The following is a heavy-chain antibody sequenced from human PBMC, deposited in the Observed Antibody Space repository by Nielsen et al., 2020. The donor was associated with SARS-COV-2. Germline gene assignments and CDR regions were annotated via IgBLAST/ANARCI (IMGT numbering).Heavy chain of an antibody. D-gene: IGHD6-19*01. J-gene: IGHJ4*02. CDR1: AFTFSTYW. Sequence: GALRLSCAASAFTFSTYWMHWVRQAPGKGLVWVSRINSDGSSTSYADSVKGRFTISRDNAKNTLYLQMNSLRAEDTAVYFCAKSAYSSGYYRGFDYWGQGTLVTVSS. CDR3: AKSAYSSGYYRGFDY. CDR2: INSDGSST. V-gene: IGHV3-74*01.